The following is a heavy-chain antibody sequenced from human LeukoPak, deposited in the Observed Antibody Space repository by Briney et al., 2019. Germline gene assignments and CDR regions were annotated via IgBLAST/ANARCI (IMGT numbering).Heavy chain of an antibody. D-gene: IGHD3-22*01. Sequence: GASVKVSCKASGYTFTSYDINWVRQATGQGLEWMGGMNPNSGNTGYAQKFQGRVTMTRNTSISTAYMELSSLRSEDTAVYYCARDLSYYDSSGYLYYGMDVWGQGTTVTVSS. CDR1: GYTFTSYD. V-gene: IGHV1-8*01. CDR2: MNPNSGNT. J-gene: IGHJ6*02. CDR3: ARDLSYYDSSGYLYYGMDV.